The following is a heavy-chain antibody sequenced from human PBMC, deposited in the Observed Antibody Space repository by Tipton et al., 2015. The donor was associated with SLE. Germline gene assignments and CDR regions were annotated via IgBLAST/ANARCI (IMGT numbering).Heavy chain of an antibody. CDR3: ARVVGSYYGMDV. J-gene: IGHJ6*02. CDR2: ISYDGSNK. D-gene: IGHD3-10*01. CDR1: GFTFSTYD. V-gene: IGHV3-33*05. Sequence: SGFTFSTYDMHWVRQAPGKGLEWVALISYDGSNKYYGDSVKGRFTISRDNSKNTLYLQMNSLRAEDTAVYYCARVVGSYYGMDVWGQGTTVTVSS.